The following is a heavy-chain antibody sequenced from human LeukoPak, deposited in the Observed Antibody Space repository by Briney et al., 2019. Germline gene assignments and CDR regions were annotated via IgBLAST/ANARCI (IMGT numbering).Heavy chain of an antibody. J-gene: IGHJ5*02. D-gene: IGHD2-8*02. CDR1: GFTFSSYA. CDR3: ARAAAETGAFRDNWFDP. CDR2: ISGSGGCT. Sequence: PGGSLRLSCAASGFTFSSYAMSWVRQAPGKGLEWVSAISGSGGCTYYADSVKGRFTISRDNSKNTLYLQMDSLRAEDTALYYCARAAAETGAFRDNWFDPWGQGTLVTVSS. V-gene: IGHV3-23*01.